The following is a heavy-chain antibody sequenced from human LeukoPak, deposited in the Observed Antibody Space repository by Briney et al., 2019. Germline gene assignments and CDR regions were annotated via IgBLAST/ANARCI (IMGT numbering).Heavy chain of an antibody. J-gene: IGHJ4*02. CDR2: MNPNSGNT. Sequence: ASVKVSCKASGYTFTSYDINWVRQATGQGLEWMGWMNPNSGNTGYAQKFQGRVTITRNTSISTAYMELSSLRSEDTAVYYCARTLRGSSTSTPRGFDYWGQGTLVTVSS. D-gene: IGHD2-2*01. CDR3: ARTLRGSSTSTPRGFDY. V-gene: IGHV1-8*03. CDR1: GYTFTSYD.